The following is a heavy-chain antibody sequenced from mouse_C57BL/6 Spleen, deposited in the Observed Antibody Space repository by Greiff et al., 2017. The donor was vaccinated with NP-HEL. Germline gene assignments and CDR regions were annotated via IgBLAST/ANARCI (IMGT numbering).Heavy chain of an antibody. CDR1: GYAFSSYW. CDR2: IYPGDGDT. V-gene: IGHV1-80*01. Sequence: VKLQESGAELVKPGASVKISCKASGYAFSSYWMNWVKQRPGKGLEWIGQIYPGDGDTNYNGKFKGKATLTADKSSSTAYMQLSSLTSEDSAVYFCARRGDDYDPFGYWGQGTLVTVSA. D-gene: IGHD2-4*01. CDR3: ARRGDDYDPFGY. J-gene: IGHJ3*01.